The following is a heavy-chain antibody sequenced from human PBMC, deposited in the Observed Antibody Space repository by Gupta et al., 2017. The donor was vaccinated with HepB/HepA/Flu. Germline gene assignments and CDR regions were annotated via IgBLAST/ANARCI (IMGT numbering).Heavy chain of an antibody. CDR1: GFTFSSYG. J-gene: IGHJ4*02. Sequence: QVQLVESGGGVVQPGRSLRLSCAASGFTFSSYGMHWVRQAPGKGLEWVAVISYDGSDKYYADSVKGRFTISRDNSKNTLYLQMNSLRAEDTAVYYCAKLWGYSYGYNFDYWGQGTLVTVSS. D-gene: IGHD5-18*01. V-gene: IGHV3-30*18. CDR3: AKLWGYSYGYNFDY. CDR2: ISYDGSDK.